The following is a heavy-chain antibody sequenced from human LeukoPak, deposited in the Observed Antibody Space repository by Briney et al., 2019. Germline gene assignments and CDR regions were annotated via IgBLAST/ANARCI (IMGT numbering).Heavy chain of an antibody. CDR2: IRGKANSYAT. CDR1: GFTFSDSV. V-gene: IGHV3-73*01. CDR3: TCGSGWYSPDY. J-gene: IGHJ4*02. D-gene: IGHD6-13*01. Sequence: GGSLRLSCAASGFTFSDSVMHWVRQASGKGLEWVGRIRGKANSYATVYAASVKGRFTISREDSKNTAYLQMNSLKTEDTAVYYCTCGSGWYSPDYWGQGTLVTVSS.